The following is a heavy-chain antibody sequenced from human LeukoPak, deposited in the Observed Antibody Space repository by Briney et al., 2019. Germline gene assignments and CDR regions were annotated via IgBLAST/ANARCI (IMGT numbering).Heavy chain of an antibody. CDR1: GFTFRSYW. CDR2: MQPDGGEK. V-gene: IGHV3-7*03. Sequence: GGSLRLSCAASGFTFRSYWMSWVRQAPGKGLEWEANMQPDGGEKYYVDSVKGRFTISRDNAKNSLYLQMNSLRAEDTAVYYCARETPYGSLTFDYWGQGTRVTVSS. CDR3: ARETPYGSLTFDY. D-gene: IGHD3-10*01. J-gene: IGHJ4*02.